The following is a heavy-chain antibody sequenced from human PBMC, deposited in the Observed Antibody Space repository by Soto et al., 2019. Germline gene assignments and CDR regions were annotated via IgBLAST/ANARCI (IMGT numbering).Heavy chain of an antibody. V-gene: IGHV4-39*07. J-gene: IGHJ4*02. CDR3: ARTPGRFYDY. Sequence: ASETLSLTCTVSGDSIGTTHSYWAWIRQSPGKGLEWIGNIHYSGSTYYMPSLRSRVTISVDTSKNQFSLKLSSVTAADTAVYYCARTPGRFYDYWGQGTLVTVSS. D-gene: IGHD1-26*01. CDR2: IHYSGST. CDR1: GDSIGTTHSY.